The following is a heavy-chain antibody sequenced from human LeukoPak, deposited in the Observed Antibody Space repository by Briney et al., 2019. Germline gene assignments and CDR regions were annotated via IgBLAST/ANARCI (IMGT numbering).Heavy chain of an antibody. Sequence: ASVKVSCKASVYTFTGYFMHWVLQAPGQGLEWMGWINPNSGGTKYAQKFQGRVTMTRDKSITTAYMELSRLTSDDTAVYYCARGRGAATTVVTVTLDDYWGQGTLVTVS. CDR1: VYTFTGYF. J-gene: IGHJ4*02. CDR3: ARGRGAATTVVTVTLDDY. CDR2: INPNSGGT. D-gene: IGHD4-23*01. V-gene: IGHV1-2*02.